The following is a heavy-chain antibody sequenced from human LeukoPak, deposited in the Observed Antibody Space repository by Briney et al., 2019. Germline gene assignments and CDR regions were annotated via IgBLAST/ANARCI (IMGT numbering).Heavy chain of an antibody. D-gene: IGHD2-2*01. Sequence: SVKVSCKASGGTFSSYAISWVRQAPGQGLEWMGGTIPIFGTANYAQKFQGRVTITADKSTSTAYMELSSLRSEDTAVYYCARADIVVVPAAIKPPYYMDVWGKGTTVTISS. CDR1: GGTFSSYA. CDR2: TIPIFGTA. CDR3: ARADIVVVPAAIKPPYYMDV. J-gene: IGHJ6*03. V-gene: IGHV1-69*06.